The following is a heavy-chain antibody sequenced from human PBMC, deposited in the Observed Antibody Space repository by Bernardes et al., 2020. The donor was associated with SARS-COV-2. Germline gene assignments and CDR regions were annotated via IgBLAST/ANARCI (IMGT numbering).Heavy chain of an antibody. V-gene: IGHV4-4*07. J-gene: IGHJ4*02. D-gene: IGHD1-1*01. CDR3: ARQLDGWDYFDH. CDR1: GGSINNYY. Sequence: WESLGLTCTVSGGSINNYYWSWIRQPAGKGLEWIGRIYTTGTTNYNPSLKSRLTMSVDTSKNQFSLKLRSMTAADTAVYYCARQLDGWDYFDHWGQGTLVTVSS. CDR2: IYTTGTT.